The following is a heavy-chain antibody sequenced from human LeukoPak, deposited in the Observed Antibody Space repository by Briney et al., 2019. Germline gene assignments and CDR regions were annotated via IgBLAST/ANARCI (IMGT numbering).Heavy chain of an antibody. CDR1: GVSFDDYY. CDR3: TRMTTGHDY. Sequence: PSETLSLTCAVSGVSFDDYYWAWVRQTPGKGLEWIGETNHSGYTNDNPSLKSRVTLSIDTSRKQFSLNMRSVTVADAGIYFCTRMTTGHDYWGQGTLVTVSS. CDR2: TNHSGYT. V-gene: IGHV4-34*01. D-gene: IGHD4-17*01. J-gene: IGHJ4*02.